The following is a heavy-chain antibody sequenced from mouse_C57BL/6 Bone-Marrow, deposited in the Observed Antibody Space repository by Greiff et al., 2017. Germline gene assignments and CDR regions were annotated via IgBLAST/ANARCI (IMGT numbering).Heavy chain of an antibody. CDR1: GYTFTSYW. V-gene: IGHV1-69*01. D-gene: IGHD1-1*01. Sequence: QVQLQQPGAELVMPGASVKLSCKASGYTFTSYWMHWVKQRPGQGLEWIGEIDPSDSYTNYNQKFKGKSTLTVDKSSSTAYMQLSSLTSEDSAVYYCARIFITTVEAMDYWGQGTSVTVSS. CDR3: ARIFITTVEAMDY. CDR2: IDPSDSYT. J-gene: IGHJ4*01.